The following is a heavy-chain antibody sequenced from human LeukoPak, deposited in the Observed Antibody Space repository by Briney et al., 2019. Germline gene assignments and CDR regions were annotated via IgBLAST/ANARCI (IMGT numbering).Heavy chain of an antibody. D-gene: IGHD4-23*01. J-gene: IGHJ4*02. CDR2: INHSGST. CDR3: ARVGDYGGYPDY. CDR1: GGSFSGYY. V-gene: IGHV4-34*01. Sequence: SETLSLTCAVYGGSFSGYYWSWIRQPPGNGLEWIGEINHSGSTNYNPSLKSRVTISVDTSKNQFSLKLSSVTAADTAVYYCARVGDYGGYPDYWGQGTLVTVSS.